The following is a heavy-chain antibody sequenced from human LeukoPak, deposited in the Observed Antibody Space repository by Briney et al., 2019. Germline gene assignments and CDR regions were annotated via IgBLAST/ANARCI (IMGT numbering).Heavy chain of an antibody. Sequence: PGGSLRLSLEALGLMVSKYCMTGGRQAPGKGLEWVADIRGDGGVKYLLDSVKGRFSTSRDNAKNSLSRAMNNLSAEDTAVYSCSRDANYYDSSRHYFDAFDIWGRGTMVTVSS. D-gene: IGHD3-22*01. CDR1: GLMVSKYC. CDR3: SRDANYYDSSRHYFDAFDI. CDR2: IRGDGGVK. V-gene: IGHV3-7*01. J-gene: IGHJ3*02.